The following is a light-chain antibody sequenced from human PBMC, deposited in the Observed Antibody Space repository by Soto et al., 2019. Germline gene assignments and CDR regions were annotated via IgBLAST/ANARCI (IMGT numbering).Light chain of an antibody. J-gene: IGKJ3*01. CDR1: QGISNY. CDR2: AAS. Sequence: DIQMTQSPSSLSASVGDRVTITCRASQGISNYLAWYQQKPGKVPKLLIYAASTLQSGVPSRFSASGSGTYFTRTISSLQPADVAPYYCPKYNSVPFTFAPGTKVEIK. CDR3: PKYNSVPFT. V-gene: IGKV1-27*01.